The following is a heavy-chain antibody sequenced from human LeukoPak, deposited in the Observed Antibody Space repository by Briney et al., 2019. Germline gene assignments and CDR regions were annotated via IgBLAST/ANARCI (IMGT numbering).Heavy chain of an antibody. Sequence: NHGESLKFSRKGSGYSFSSYWIGWVRQMPGKGLEWMGIIYPGDSDTRYSPSFQGQVTISADKSISTAYLQWSSLKASDTAMYYCSRPGTGSYSGAFDIWGQGTMATVSS. CDR1: GYSFSSYW. CDR2: IYPGDSDT. CDR3: SRPGTGSYSGAFDI. D-gene: IGHD1-26*01. J-gene: IGHJ3*02. V-gene: IGHV5-51*01.